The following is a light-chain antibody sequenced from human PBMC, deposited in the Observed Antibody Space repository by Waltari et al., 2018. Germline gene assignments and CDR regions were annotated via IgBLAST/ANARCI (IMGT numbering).Light chain of an antibody. J-gene: IGKJ1*01. Sequence: EIVLTQSPGTLSLSPGERATLSCRASQSISKYLAWYQQKPDQAPRLLIYDTSTRATGFPDRFSGSGSGTDFSLTISRLEPEDFAVYYCQKYGTLPATFGQGTKVELK. CDR1: QSISKY. CDR3: QKYGTLPAT. CDR2: DTS. V-gene: IGKV3-20*01.